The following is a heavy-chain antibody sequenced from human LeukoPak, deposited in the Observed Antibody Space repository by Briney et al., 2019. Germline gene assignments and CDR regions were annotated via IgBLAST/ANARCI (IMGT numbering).Heavy chain of an antibody. CDR1: GYTFTSYG. CDR3: ARASQYSYGYVPATSYFDY. D-gene: IGHD5-18*01. Sequence: GASVKVSCKASGYTFTSYGISWVRQAPGQGLEWMGWISAYNGNTNYAQKLQGRVTMTTDTSTSTAYMELRSLRSDDTAVYYCARASQYSYGYVPATSYFDYWGQGTLVTVSS. J-gene: IGHJ4*02. V-gene: IGHV1-18*04. CDR2: ISAYNGNT.